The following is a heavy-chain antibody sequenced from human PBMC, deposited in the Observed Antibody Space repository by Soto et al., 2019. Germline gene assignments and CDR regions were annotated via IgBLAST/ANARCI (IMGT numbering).Heavy chain of an antibody. CDR3: AREEGYCNGGPCYRGAFDF. CDR2: IGNSNNPT. D-gene: IGHD2-15*01. V-gene: IGHV3-21*02. CDR1: GFTFSDYS. Sequence: EVQLVESGGGLVKPGGSPRLSCAASGFTFSDYSMLWVRQAPGKGLEWLAFIGNSNNPTFYAYSVRGRFTITSDNPKNSVYLQMKSLREEDTAVYFCAREEGYCNGGPCYRGAFDFWGQGTIVTVSS. J-gene: IGHJ3*01.